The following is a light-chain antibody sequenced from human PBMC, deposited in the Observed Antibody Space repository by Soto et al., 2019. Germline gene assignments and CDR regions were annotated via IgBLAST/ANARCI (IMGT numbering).Light chain of an antibody. Sequence: DVVMTQSPLSLPVTLGQPASISCRSSQSLVHSDGNTYLNWFHQRPGQSPRRLIYKVSNRDSGGQDNFCGSGSDADFTLKISGVEAEDVGVYYCLQGTRWPPYTFGQGTKLEIK. J-gene: IGKJ2*01. CDR1: QSLVHSDGNTY. CDR3: LQGTRWPPYT. V-gene: IGKV2-30*02. CDR2: KVS.